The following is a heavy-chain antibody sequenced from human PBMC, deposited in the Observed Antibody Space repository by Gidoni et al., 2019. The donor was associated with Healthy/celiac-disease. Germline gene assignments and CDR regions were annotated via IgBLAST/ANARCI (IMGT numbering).Heavy chain of an antibody. Sequence: EVQLVESGGGLVQPGGSLRLSCSASGFTFRTSALPWVRQAPGKGLEYVSAISSNGGSTYYANSVKGRFTISRDNSKNTLYLQMGSLRAEDMAVYYCAREGEFSSGYLYYYYGMDVWGQGTTVTVSS. V-gene: IGHV3-64*01. CDR1: GFTFRTSA. CDR3: AREGEFSSGYLYYYYGMDV. D-gene: IGHD3-22*01. CDR2: ISSNGGST. J-gene: IGHJ6*02.